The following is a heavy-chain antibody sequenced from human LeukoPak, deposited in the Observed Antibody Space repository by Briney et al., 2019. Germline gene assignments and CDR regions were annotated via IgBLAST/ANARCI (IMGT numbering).Heavy chain of an antibody. CDR2: IRYDGSNK. CDR3: GKSVTTMVRGYFDY. V-gene: IGHV3-30*02. D-gene: IGHD3-10*01. CDR1: GFTFSSYG. Sequence: GGSLRLSCAASGFTFSSYGMHWVRQAPGKGLEWVAFIRYDGSNKYYADSVKGRFTISRDNSKNTLYLQMNSLRAEDTAVYYCGKSVTTMVRGYFDYWGQGTLVTVSA. J-gene: IGHJ4*02.